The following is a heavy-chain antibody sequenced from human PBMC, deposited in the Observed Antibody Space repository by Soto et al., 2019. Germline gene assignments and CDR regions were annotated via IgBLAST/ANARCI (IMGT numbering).Heavy chain of an antibody. CDR2: IFDSGST. CDR3: AREIMPLTNGWYFDL. J-gene: IGHJ2*01. V-gene: IGHV4-30-4*01. D-gene: IGHD2-8*01. CDR1: GGPISGGVHS. Sequence: QVQLQESGPGLVKPSETLSLTCTVSGGPISGGVHSWSWIRQPPGKGLEWIGHIFDSGSTYYNPSLKSRLTISVDTSKNQFSLRLSSVTAADTAVYYCAREIMPLTNGWYFDLWGRGTLVTVSS.